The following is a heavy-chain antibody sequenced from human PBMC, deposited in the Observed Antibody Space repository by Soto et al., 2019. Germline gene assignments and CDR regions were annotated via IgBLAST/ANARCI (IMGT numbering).Heavy chain of an antibody. CDR3: ARLVVVAPVANV. J-gene: IGHJ4*02. V-gene: IGHV4-39*02. CDR1: GGSINYNSYY. Sequence: PWETLSLTCSVSGGSINYNSYYWGWIRQPPGKGLEWVGGIFYTGTTYYSPSLKDRVTISVDTSKNSFSLNLTSVTAADTAVYFCARLVVVAPVANVWGQGTLVTVSS. CDR2: IFYTGTT. D-gene: IGHD2-15*01.